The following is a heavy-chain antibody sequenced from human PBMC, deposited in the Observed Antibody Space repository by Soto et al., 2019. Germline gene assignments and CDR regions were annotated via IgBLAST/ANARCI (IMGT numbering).Heavy chain of an antibody. CDR1: GFTFSSYA. J-gene: IGHJ4*02. D-gene: IGHD5-18*01. Sequence: LRLSCAASGFTFSSYAMSWVRQAPGKGLEWVSSISGSGGRTYYADSVKGRFTISRDNSKNTLYVQMSSLRAEDTAVYYCAKDRTDTTMVSRIDYWGQGTLVTVSS. CDR3: AKDRTDTTMVSRIDY. CDR2: ISGSGGRT. V-gene: IGHV3-23*01.